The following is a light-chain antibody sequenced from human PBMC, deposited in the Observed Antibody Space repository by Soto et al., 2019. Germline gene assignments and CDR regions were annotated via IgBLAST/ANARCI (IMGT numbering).Light chain of an antibody. Sequence: DIPLTQSPSTLCASLLDRVTIXFRASQSISSWLAWYQQKPGKAPKLLIYDASSLESGVPSRFSGGGSGTEFTLTISSLQPDDFATYYCQQYNSYWLTFGGGTKVDIK. J-gene: IGKJ4*01. CDR1: QSISSW. CDR3: QQYNSYWLT. CDR2: DAS. V-gene: IGKV1-5*01.